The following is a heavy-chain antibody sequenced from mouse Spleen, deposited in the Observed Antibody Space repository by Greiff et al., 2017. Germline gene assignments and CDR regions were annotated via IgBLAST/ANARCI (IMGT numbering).Heavy chain of an antibody. Sequence: QVQLQQPGAELVKPGASVKLSCKASGYTFTSYWMHWVKQRPGQGLEWIGMIHPNSGSTNYNEKFKSKATLTVDKSSSTAYMQPSSLTSEDSAVYYCARSGTTVVAPYAMDYWGQGTSVTVSS. V-gene: IGHV1-64*01. J-gene: IGHJ4*01. CDR2: IHPNSGST. D-gene: IGHD1-1*01. CDR1: GYTFTSYW. CDR3: ARSGTTVVAPYAMDY.